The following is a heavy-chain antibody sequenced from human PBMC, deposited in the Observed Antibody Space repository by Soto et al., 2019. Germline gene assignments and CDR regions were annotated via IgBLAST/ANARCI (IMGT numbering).Heavy chain of an antibody. CDR3: ARDRSVGNMVRGFDY. J-gene: IGHJ4*02. V-gene: IGHV1-69*12. D-gene: IGHD3-10*01. CDR1: GGTFSSDA. CDR2: IIPICGTA. Sequence: QVQLVQSGAEVKKPGSSVKVSCKASGGTFSSDAISWVRQAPGQGLECMVGIIPICGTANYAQQFQGRVTSTADESTSTAYMELSSLRSEDMAVYYCARDRSVGNMVRGFDYWGQGTLVTVSS.